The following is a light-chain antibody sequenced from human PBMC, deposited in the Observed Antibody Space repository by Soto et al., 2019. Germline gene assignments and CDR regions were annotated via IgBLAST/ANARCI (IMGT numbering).Light chain of an antibody. J-gene: IGKJ1*01. V-gene: IGKV3-20*01. Sequence: VLTQSAATLSVSPGESATLSCRASQSVSSHLAWYQQKPGQAPRLLIYGASTRATGSPARFSGSGSGTDFTLTISRLEPEDSAVYYCQQYGSSPTWTFGQGTKVDIK. CDR1: QSVSSH. CDR2: GAS. CDR3: QQYGSSPTWT.